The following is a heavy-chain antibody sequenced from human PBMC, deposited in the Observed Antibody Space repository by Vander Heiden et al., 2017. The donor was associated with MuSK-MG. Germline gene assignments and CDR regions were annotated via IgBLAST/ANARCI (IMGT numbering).Heavy chain of an antibody. D-gene: IGHD3-3*01. V-gene: IGHV1-69*10. J-gene: IGHJ6*03. Sequence: QVQLVQSGAEVKKPGSSVKVSCKASGGTFSSYAISWVRQAPGQGLEWMGGIIPILGIANYAQKFQGRVTITADKSTSTAYMELSSLRSEDTAVYYCANDFWSGYRRDYYYYYYMYVWGKGTTVTVSS. CDR3: ANDFWSGYRRDYYYYYYMYV. CDR1: GGTFSSYA. CDR2: IIPILGIA.